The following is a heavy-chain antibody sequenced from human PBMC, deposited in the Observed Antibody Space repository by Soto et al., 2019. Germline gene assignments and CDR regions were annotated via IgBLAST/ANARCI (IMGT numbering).Heavy chain of an antibody. V-gene: IGHV3-11*01. D-gene: IGHD2-15*01. CDR2: ISSSGSVI. CDR1: RFTVSDYD. Sequence: GGSLRLSCAASRFTVSDYDMSWIRQAPGKGLEWVSHISSSGSVIYYADSVKGRFTISRDNAKRSLYLQMNSLRVEDTAVYYCAHAGYYSSGLFGWGQGTLVTVSS. CDR3: AHAGYYSSGLFG. J-gene: IGHJ4*02.